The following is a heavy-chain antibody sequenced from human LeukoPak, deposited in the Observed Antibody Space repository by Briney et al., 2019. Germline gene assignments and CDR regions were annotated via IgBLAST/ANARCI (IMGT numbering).Heavy chain of an antibody. V-gene: IGHV4-34*01. CDR2: INHSGST. J-gene: IGHJ4*02. Sequence: SETLSLTCAVYGGSFSGYYWSWIRQPPGKGLEWIGEINHSGSTNYNPSLKSRVTISVDTSKNQLSLKLSSVTAADTAVYYCARGRVNYYDSSGYQGSDYWGQGTLVTVSS. D-gene: IGHD3-22*01. CDR1: GGSFSGYY. CDR3: ARGRVNYYDSSGYQGSDY.